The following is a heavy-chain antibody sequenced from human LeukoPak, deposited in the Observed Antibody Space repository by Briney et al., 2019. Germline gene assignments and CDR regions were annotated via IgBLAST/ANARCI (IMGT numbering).Heavy chain of an antibody. J-gene: IGHJ4*02. D-gene: IGHD2-15*01. CDR1: GFTFSFAA. V-gene: IGHV3-23*01. CDR2: ISASGRNA. Sequence: GGSLRLSCAASGFTFSFAAMTWVRQRPGKGLEWVSLISASGRNAYYADSVKGRFTISRDDSKNTVYLHMNSLRAEDTALYYCAKKYCSGVNCYPPSFDYWGQGTLVTVSS. CDR3: AKKYCSGVNCYPPSFDY.